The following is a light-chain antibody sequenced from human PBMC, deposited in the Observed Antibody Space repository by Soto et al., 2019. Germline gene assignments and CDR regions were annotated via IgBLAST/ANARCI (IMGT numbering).Light chain of an antibody. V-gene: IGKV1-5*03. CDR1: QSISSW. CDR2: KSS. Sequence: DIQMTQSPYMLSAFVGDRVTITCRASQSISSWLAWYQQKPGKAPKLLIYKSSSLQSGVPSRFSGSGSGTEFTLTISSLQPDDFATYYCQQYNSYSSITFGQGTRLEIK. J-gene: IGKJ5*01. CDR3: QQYNSYSSIT.